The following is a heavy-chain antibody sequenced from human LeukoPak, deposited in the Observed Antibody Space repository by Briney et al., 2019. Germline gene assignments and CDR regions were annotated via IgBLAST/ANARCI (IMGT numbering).Heavy chain of an antibody. CDR1: GFTFTTYG. J-gene: IGHJ4*02. D-gene: IGHD3-10*01. CDR2: IKSKTDGGTT. V-gene: IGHV3-15*01. Sequence: GGSLRLSCSASGFTFTTYGMNWVRQAPGKGLEWVGRIKSKTDGGTTDYAAPVKGRFTISRDDSKNTLYLQMNSLKTEDTAVYYCTGNYYGSGSYADFDYWGQGTLVTVSS. CDR3: TGNYYGSGSYADFDY.